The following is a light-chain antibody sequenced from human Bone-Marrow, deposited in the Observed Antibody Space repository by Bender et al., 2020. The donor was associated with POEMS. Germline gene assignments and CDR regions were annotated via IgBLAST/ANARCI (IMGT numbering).Light chain of an antibody. CDR1: SSNIGAGYD. V-gene: IGLV1-50*01. CDR3: AAWDDSLNGLV. Sequence: QSVLTQPPSVSGAPGQRVTISCTGSSSNIGAGYDVHWYQHLPGTAPKLLIYGISYRPSGVPDRFSGSKSGTSASLAISGLQSEDEADYYCAAWDDSLNGLVFGGGTKLTVL. J-gene: IGLJ2*01. CDR2: GIS.